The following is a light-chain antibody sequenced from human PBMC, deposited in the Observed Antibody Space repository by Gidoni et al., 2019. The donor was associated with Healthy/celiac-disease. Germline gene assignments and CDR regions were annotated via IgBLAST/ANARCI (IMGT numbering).Light chain of an antibody. Sequence: EIVLTQSPATLSLSPGERATLSCRASQSVRSYLAWYQQKPGQAPRLLIYDAANRATGIPARFSGSGSGTDFTLTISSLDPEDFAVYYCQQRSDWPSITFGQGTRLEIK. CDR1: QSVRSY. CDR2: DAA. J-gene: IGKJ5*01. V-gene: IGKV3-11*01. CDR3: QQRSDWPSIT.